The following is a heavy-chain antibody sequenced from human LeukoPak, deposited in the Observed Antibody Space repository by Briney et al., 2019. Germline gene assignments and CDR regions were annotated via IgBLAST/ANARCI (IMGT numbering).Heavy chain of an antibody. Sequence: GGSLRLSCAASGFTFSDYYMYWIRQAPGKGLEWVSYISSSSSYIYYADSVKGRFTISRDNAKNSLYLQMNSLRAEDTAVYYCARDFPGLWGRGTLVTVSS. D-gene: IGHD1-14*01. J-gene: IGHJ2*01. CDR1: GFTFSDYY. V-gene: IGHV3-11*06. CDR2: ISSSSSYI. CDR3: ARDFPGL.